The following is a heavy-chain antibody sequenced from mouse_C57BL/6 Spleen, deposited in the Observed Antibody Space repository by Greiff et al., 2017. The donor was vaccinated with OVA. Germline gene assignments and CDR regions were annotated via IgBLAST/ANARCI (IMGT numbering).Heavy chain of an antibody. J-gene: IGHJ2*01. CDR3: ARSGGSSFDY. V-gene: IGHV1-22*01. CDR1: GYTFTDYN. D-gene: IGHD1-1*01. Sequence: VQLKESGPELVKPGASVKMSCKASGYTFTDYNMHWVKQSHGKSLEWIGYINPNNGGTSYNQKFKGKATLTVNKSSSTAYMELRSLTSEDSAVYYCARSGGSSFDYWGQGTTLTVSS. CDR2: INPNNGGT.